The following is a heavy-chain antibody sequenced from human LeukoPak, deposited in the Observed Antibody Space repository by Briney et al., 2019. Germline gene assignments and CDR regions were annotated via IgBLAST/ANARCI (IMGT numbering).Heavy chain of an antibody. J-gene: IGHJ5*02. V-gene: IGHV4-59*01. CDR1: GGSISSYY. Sequence: PSETLSLTCTVSGGSISSYYWSWIRQPPGKGLEWIGDIYYSRSTNYNPSLKSPVTISVDTSKNQFSLKLSSVTAADTAVYYCAREWVVAARNWFDPWGQGTLVTVSS. D-gene: IGHD2-15*01. CDR2: IYYSRST. CDR3: AREWVVAARNWFDP.